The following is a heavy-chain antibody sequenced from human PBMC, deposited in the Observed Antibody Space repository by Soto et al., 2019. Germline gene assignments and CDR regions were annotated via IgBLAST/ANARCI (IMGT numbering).Heavy chain of an antibody. CDR3: AREGRGKKAGYNGLVSLGY. CDR2: IIPIFNST. CDR1: GSRFSNYV. V-gene: IGHV1-69*06. J-gene: IGHJ4*02. D-gene: IGHD2-2*02. Sequence: QVQLVQSGAEVKTPGSSLKVSCKVSGSRFSNYVISWVRQAPGHGLEWLGRIIPIFNSTKYAQNFQGIVTITADKSTSTDSLELSSLRSEDTAVYYCAREGRGKKAGYNGLVSLGYWGQGTLVTVSS.